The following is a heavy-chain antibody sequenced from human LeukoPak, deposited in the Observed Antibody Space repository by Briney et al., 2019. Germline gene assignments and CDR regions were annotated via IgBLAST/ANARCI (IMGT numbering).Heavy chain of an antibody. CDR1: GFTFSSYA. CDR2: ISGSGGGT. J-gene: IGHJ6*03. Sequence: GGSLRLSCAASGFTFSSYAMSWVRQAPGKGLEWVPAISGSGGGTYYADSVKGRFTISRDNAKSSLYLQMNSLRAEDTAVYYCARDPYSGSYGDYYYYYMDVWGKGTTVTISS. V-gene: IGHV3-23*01. CDR3: ARDPYSGSYGDYYYYYMDV. D-gene: IGHD1-26*01.